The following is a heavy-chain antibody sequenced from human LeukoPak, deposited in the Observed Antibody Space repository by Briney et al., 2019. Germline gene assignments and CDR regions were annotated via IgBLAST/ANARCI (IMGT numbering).Heavy chain of an antibody. V-gene: IGHV3-33*01. CDR1: GFTFSSYG. Sequence: GGSLRLSCAASGFTFSSYGMHWVRQAPGKGLEWVAVIWYDGSNKYYADSVKGRFTVSRDNSKNTLYLQMNSLRAEDTAVYYCARVQRWLQLGYYYYGMDVWGQGTTVTVSS. CDR3: ARVQRWLQLGYYYYGMDV. J-gene: IGHJ6*02. D-gene: IGHD5-24*01. CDR2: IWYDGSNK.